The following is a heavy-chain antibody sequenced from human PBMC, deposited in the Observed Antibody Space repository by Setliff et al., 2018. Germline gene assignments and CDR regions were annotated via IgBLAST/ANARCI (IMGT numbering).Heavy chain of an antibody. CDR3: TKDLKKWLQFGWYFDL. Sequence: ASVKVSCKASGYTFTRYGISWVRQAPGKGFEWMGWINPNSGGTNYAQKFQGRVSMTRDTSISTAFLELNGLRSDDTAVYYCTKDLKKWLQFGWYFDLWGRGTLVTVSS. CDR2: INPNSGGT. J-gene: IGHJ2*01. CDR1: GYTFTRYG. V-gene: IGHV1-2*02. D-gene: IGHD5-12*01.